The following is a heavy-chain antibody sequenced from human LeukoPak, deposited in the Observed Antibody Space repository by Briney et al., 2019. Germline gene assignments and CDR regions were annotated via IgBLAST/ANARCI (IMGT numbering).Heavy chain of an antibody. V-gene: IGHV3-30*02. CDR3: AREPFPTRTYGSGSYKAGVYFDY. Sequence: GGSLRLSCAASGFTFNTYGMHWVRQAPGKGLEWVSFIWYDGSNKYYADSVKGRFTISRDNSKNTLYLQMNRMRAEDTAVYYCAREPFPTRTYGSGSYKAGVYFDYWGQGTLVTVSS. J-gene: IGHJ4*02. D-gene: IGHD3-10*01. CDR1: GFTFNTYG. CDR2: IWYDGSNK.